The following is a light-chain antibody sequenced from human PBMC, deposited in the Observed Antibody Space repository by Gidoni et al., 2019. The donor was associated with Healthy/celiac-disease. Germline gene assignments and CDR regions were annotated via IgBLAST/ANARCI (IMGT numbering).Light chain of an antibody. CDR3: QQRSNWLT. V-gene: IGKV3-11*01. CDR2: DPS. Sequence: EIVLTQSPATLSLSPGERATLSCRASPSVSSYLDWYQQKPGQAPMLLLYDPSTRATGIPARFSGSGSETDFTLTISSLEPEDFAVYYCQQRSNWLTFGGGTKVEIK. J-gene: IGKJ4*01. CDR1: PSVSSY.